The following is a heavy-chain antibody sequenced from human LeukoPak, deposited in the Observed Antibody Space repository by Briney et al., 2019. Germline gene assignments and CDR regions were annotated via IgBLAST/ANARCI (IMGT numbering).Heavy chain of an antibody. CDR3: ASLDGSLKTGTTDY. V-gene: IGHV1-69*13. D-gene: IGHD1-7*01. CDR2: IIPIFGTA. CDR1: GYTFTSNY. J-gene: IGHJ4*02. Sequence: SVKVSCKASGYTFTSNYIHWVRQAPVQGLQWMGGIIPIFGTANYAQKFQGRVTITADESTSTAYMELSSLRSEGTAVYYCASLDGSLKTGTTDYWGQGTLVTVSS.